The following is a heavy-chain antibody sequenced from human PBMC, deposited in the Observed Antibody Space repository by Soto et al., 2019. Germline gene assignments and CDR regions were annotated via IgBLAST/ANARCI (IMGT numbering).Heavy chain of an antibody. CDR2: IIPILGIA. D-gene: IGHD3-22*01. V-gene: IGHV1-69*04. CDR3: ARDRINYYDSSGYYYIFDY. J-gene: IGHJ4*02. CDR1: GGTFSSYT. Sequence: ASVKVSCKASGGTFSSYTISWVRQAPGQGLEWMGRIIPILGIANYAQKFQGRVTITADKSTSTAYMELSSLRSEDTAVYYCARDRINYYDSSGYYYIFDYWGQGTLVTVSS.